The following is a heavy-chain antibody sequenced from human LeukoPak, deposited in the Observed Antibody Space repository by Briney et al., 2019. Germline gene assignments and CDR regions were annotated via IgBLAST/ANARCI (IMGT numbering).Heavy chain of an antibody. CDR1: GGSISSGDYY. V-gene: IGHV4-30-4*08. Sequence: SQTLSLTCTVSGGSISSGDYYWSWIRQPPGKGLEWIGYIYYSGSTYYNQSLKSRVTISVDTSKNQFSLKLSSVTAADTTVYYCASTPDYYDSSGYSDYWGQGTLVTVSS. CDR3: ASTPDYYDSSGYSDY. D-gene: IGHD3-22*01. J-gene: IGHJ4*02. CDR2: IYYSGST.